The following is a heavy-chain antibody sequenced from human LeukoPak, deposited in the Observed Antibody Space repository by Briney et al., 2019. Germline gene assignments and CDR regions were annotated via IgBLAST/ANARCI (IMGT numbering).Heavy chain of an antibody. V-gene: IGHV4-61*08. CDR3: ARVPPAAPFTFDY. CDR2: IYYSGST. J-gene: IGHJ4*02. D-gene: IGHD2-2*01. Sequence: PSQTLSLTCTVSGGSISSGGYYWSWIRQHPGKGLEWIGYIYYSGSTNYNPSLKSRVTISVDTSKNQFSLKLSSVTAADTAVYYCARVPPAAPFTFDYWGQGTLVTVSS. CDR1: GGSISSGGYY.